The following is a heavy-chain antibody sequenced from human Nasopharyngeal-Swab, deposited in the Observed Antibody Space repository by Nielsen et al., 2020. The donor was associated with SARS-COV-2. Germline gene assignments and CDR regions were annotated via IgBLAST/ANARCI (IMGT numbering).Heavy chain of an antibody. CDR3: ASRVVPPTGFDY. V-gene: IGHV1-69*04. J-gene: IGHJ4*02. CDR1: GGTLNTYA. Sequence: SVKVSCKASGGTLNTYAITRVRQAPGQGLEWLGRIIPSLERSNYAQRFQGRVTITADKSTSTFYMELSSLRFEDTAVYYCASRVVPPTGFDYWGQGTLVTVSS. D-gene: IGHD2-15*01. CDR2: IIPSLERS.